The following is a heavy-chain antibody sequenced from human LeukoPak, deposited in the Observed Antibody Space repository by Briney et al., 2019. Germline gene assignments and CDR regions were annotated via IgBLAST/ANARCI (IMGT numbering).Heavy chain of an antibody. CDR1: GFTFSSYS. Sequence: GGSLRLSCAASGFTFSSYSMNWVRQAPGQGLEWVSYISSSSSTIYYADSVKGRFTISRDNAKNSLYLQMNSLRDEDTAVYYCARDLSGAAAGTEASDIWGQGTMVTVSS. CDR3: ARDLSGAAAGTEASDI. D-gene: IGHD6-13*01. J-gene: IGHJ3*02. CDR2: ISSSSSTI. V-gene: IGHV3-48*02.